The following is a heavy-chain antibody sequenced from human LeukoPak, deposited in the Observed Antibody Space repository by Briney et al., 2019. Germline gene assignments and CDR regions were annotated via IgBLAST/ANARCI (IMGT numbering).Heavy chain of an antibody. CDR3: AREGYCSGGSCYESLDY. J-gene: IGHJ4*02. CDR1: GGSFSGYY. D-gene: IGHD2-15*01. CDR2: INHSGST. V-gene: IGHV4-34*01. Sequence: SETLSLTCAVYGGSFSGYYWSWIRQPPGKGLEWIGEINHSGSTNYNPSLKSRVTISVDTSKNQFSLKLSSVTAEDTAVYYCAREGYCSGGSCYESLDYWGQGTLVTVSS.